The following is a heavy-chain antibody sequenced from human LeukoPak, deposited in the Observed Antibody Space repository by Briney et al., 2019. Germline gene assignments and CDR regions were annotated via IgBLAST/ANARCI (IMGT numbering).Heavy chain of an antibody. D-gene: IGHD3-3*01. CDR2: ISSSSSYI. CDR3: AREAPGTIFGVVIIRDAFDI. V-gene: IGHV3-21*01. Sequence: GGSLRLSCAASGFTFSSYSMNWVRQAPGKGLEWVSSISSSSSYIYYADSVKGRFTISRDNAKNSLYLQMNSLRAEDTAVYYCAREAPGTIFGVVIIRDAFDIWGQGTMVTVSS. J-gene: IGHJ3*02. CDR1: GFTFSSYS.